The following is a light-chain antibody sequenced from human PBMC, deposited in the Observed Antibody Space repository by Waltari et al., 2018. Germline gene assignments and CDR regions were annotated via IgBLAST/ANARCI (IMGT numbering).Light chain of an antibody. V-gene: IGKV1-33*01. CDR1: QDVDNF. Sequence: DIQMTQSPSSISASVGDRVTITCRASQDVDNFLAWYQQKPGKAPRRLVHYAANLVSGVPSRFIGMGSGTEYSLTINSLQSEDIATYYCQQYENFPYTFGEGTKVEIK. CDR2: YAA. J-gene: IGKJ2*01. CDR3: QQYENFPYT.